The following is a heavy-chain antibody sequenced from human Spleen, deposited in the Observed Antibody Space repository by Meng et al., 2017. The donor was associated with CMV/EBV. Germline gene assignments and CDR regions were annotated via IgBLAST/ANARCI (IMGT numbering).Heavy chain of an antibody. Sequence: SVKVSCKASGYTFTSDDISWVRQAPGQGLEWMGGIIPIFGTANYAQKFQGRVTITRDESTSTAYMELSSLRPEDTAVYYCAREMWREGSSSYGMDVWGQGTTVTVSS. CDR1: GYTFTSDD. D-gene: IGHD6-6*01. J-gene: IGHJ6*02. CDR3: AREMWREGSSSYGMDV. V-gene: IGHV1-69*05. CDR2: IIPIFGTA.